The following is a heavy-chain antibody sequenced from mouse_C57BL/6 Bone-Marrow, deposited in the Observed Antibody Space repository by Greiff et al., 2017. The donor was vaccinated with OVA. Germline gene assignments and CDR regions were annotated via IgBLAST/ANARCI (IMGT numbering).Heavy chain of an antibody. Sequence: EVTLVESGGGLVKPGGSLKLSCAASGFTFSSYAMSWVRQTPEKRLEWVATISDGGSYTYYPDNVKGRFTISRDNAKNNLYLQMSHLKSEDTAMYYCEGDSYYGREGYFGVWGTGTTVTV. CDR3: EGDSYYGREGYFGV. CDR2: ISDGGSYT. J-gene: IGHJ1*03. CDR1: GFTFSSYA. D-gene: IGHD1-1*01. V-gene: IGHV5-4*01.